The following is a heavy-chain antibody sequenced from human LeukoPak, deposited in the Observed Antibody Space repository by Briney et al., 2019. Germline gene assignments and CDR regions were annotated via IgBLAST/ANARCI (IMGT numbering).Heavy chain of an antibody. D-gene: IGHD2-8*02. CDR2: IYYSGST. CDR3: AREDTGGLDY. CDR1: GGSISSYY. V-gene: IGHV4-59*01. Sequence: SENLSLTCTVSGGSISSYYWSWIRQPPGKGLEWIGYIYYSGSTNYNPSLKSRVTISVDTSKNQFSLKLSSVTAADTAVYYCAREDTGGLDYWGQGILVTVSP. J-gene: IGHJ4*02.